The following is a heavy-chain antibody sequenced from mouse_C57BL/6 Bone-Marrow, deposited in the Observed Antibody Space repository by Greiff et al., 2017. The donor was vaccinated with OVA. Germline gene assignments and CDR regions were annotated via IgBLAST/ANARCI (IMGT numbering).Heavy chain of an antibody. J-gene: IGHJ3*01. CDR3: ASLYYGSSFAY. CDR2: INYDGSST. D-gene: IGHD1-1*01. CDR1: GFTFSDYY. Sequence: EVKVVESEGGLVQPGSSMKLSCTASGFTFSDYYMAWVRQVPEKGLGWVANINYDGSSTYYLDSLKSRFIISRDNAKNILYLQMSSLKSEDTATYYCASLYYGSSFAYWGQGTLVTVSA. V-gene: IGHV5-16*01.